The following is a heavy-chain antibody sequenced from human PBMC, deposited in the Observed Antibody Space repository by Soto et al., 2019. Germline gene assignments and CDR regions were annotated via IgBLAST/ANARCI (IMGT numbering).Heavy chain of an antibody. J-gene: IGHJ1*01. Sequence: ASVKVSCKASGYTFPDYGIHWVRQAPGRGLEWMGWINTYNGNTYYTQNLQGRVTMTRDTSTSTAYMDLRSLRFDDTALYYCARDSDDRSRSTDENFQHSGQRTLVTVCS. V-gene: IGHV1-18*01. CDR3: ARDSDDRSRSTDENFQH. CDR2: INTYNGNT. CDR1: GYTFPDYG. D-gene: IGHD3-22*01.